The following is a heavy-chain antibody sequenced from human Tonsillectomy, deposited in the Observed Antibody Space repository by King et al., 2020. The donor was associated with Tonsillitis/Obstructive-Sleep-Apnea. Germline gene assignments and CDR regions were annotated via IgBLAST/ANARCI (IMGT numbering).Heavy chain of an antibody. CDR3: ASSRGQTPFDY. CDR1: GGSISSYY. J-gene: IGHJ4*02. CDR2: IYYSGSN. V-gene: IGHV4-59*01. Sequence: QLQESGPGLVKPSETLSLTCTVSGGSISSYYWSWIRQPPGKGLEWIGYIYYSGSNNYNPSLKSRGTISVDTSKNQFSLKLSSVTAADTAVYYCASSRGQTPFDYWGQGTLVTVSS.